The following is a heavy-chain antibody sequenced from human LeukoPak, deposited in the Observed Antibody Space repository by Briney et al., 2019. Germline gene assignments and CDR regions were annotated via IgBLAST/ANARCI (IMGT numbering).Heavy chain of an antibody. CDR3: ARVSIDFWSGYYDY. Sequence: GGSLRLSCAASGFTFSSYSMNWVRQAPGKGLEGVSSISSSSSYIYYADSVKGRFAISRDNAKNSLYLQMNSLRAEDTAVYYCARVSIDFWSGYYDYWGQGTLVTVSS. J-gene: IGHJ4*02. CDR2: ISSSSSYI. D-gene: IGHD3-3*01. CDR1: GFTFSSYS. V-gene: IGHV3-21*01.